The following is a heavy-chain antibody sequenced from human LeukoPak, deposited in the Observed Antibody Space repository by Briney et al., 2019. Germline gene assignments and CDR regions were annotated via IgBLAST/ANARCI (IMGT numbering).Heavy chain of an antibody. D-gene: IGHD2-15*01. CDR2: ISYDGSNK. J-gene: IGHJ4*02. CDR1: GFTFSSHG. CDR3: ARDFYCSGGSCYSGIDY. V-gene: IGHV3-30*03. Sequence: GGSLRLSCAASGFTFSSHGMHWVRQAPRKGLEWVAVISYDGSNKYYADSVKGRFTISRDNSKNTLYLQMNSLRAEDTAVYYCARDFYCSGGSCYSGIDYWGQGTLVTVSS.